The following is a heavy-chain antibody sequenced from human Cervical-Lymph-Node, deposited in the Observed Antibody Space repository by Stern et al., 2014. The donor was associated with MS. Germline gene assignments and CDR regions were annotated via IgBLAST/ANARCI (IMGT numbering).Heavy chain of an antibody. CDR2: ISSSLNYI. D-gene: IGHD5-18*01. Sequence: EVQLEESGGGLVKPGGSLRLSCAASGFSFRYYTMSWVRQAPGKGLEWVSSISSSLNYIYYADSLKGRFTISRDNAKNTLHLLMNSLRADDTAVYFCAREEDNTYNFEHWGQGTLVTVSS. CDR3: AREEDNTYNFEH. V-gene: IGHV3-21*01. CDR1: GFSFRYYT. J-gene: IGHJ4*02.